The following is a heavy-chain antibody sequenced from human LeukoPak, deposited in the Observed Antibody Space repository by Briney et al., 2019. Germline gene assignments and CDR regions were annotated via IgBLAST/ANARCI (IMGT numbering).Heavy chain of an antibody. Sequence: GGSLRLSCAASGFTFSTYSMNWVRQAPGKGLEWVSYISGSSGTIYYGDSVKGRFTISRDNSKNMLYLQMSSLRAEDTAVYYCAKDSYSGSGSYTYGTFDYWGQGTLVTVSS. CDR2: ISGSSGTI. J-gene: IGHJ4*02. CDR1: GFTFSTYS. D-gene: IGHD3-10*01. V-gene: IGHV3-48*01. CDR3: AKDSYSGSGSYTYGTFDY.